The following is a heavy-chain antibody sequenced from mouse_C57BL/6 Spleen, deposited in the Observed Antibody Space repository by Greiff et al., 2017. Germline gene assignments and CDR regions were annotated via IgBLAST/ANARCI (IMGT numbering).Heavy chain of an antibody. D-gene: IGHD1-1*01. CDR3: AREPVVARGFAY. J-gene: IGHJ3*01. Sequence: VQLQQSGPERVKPGASVKISCKASGYTFTDYYMNGVKQSHGKSLEWIGDINPNNGGTRYNQKFKGKATLTVDKSSSTAYMELRSLTSEDSAVYYCAREPVVARGFAYWGQGTLVTVSA. V-gene: IGHV1-26*01. CDR1: GYTFTDYY. CDR2: INPNNGGT.